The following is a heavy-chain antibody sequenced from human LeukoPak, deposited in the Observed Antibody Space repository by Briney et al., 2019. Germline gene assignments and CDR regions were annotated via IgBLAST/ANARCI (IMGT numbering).Heavy chain of an antibody. V-gene: IGHV3-74*01. Sequence: GGSLRLSCAASGFTFSSYWMHRVRQARGKGLVWVSRINSDGSSTSYADSVKGRFTISRDNAKNTLYLQMNSLRAEDTAVYYCARVRDCSGTSCYRMDVWGQGTTVTVSS. J-gene: IGHJ6*02. D-gene: IGHD2-15*01. CDR3: ARVRDCSGTSCYRMDV. CDR1: GFTFSSYW. CDR2: INSDGSST.